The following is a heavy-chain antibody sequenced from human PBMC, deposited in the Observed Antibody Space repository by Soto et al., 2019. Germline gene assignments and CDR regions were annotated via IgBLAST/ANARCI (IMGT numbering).Heavy chain of an antibody. CDR3: ARVRDFWPPSLGYGMDV. V-gene: IGHV1-46*01. D-gene: IGHD3-3*01. CDR1: GYTFTSYY. CDR2: INPSGGST. J-gene: IGHJ6*02. Sequence: GASVKVSCKASGYTFTSYYMHWVRQAPGQGLEWMGIINPSGGSTSYAQKFQGRVTMTRGTSTSTVYMELSSLRSEDTAVYYCARVRDFWPPSLGYGMDVWGQGTTVTVSS.